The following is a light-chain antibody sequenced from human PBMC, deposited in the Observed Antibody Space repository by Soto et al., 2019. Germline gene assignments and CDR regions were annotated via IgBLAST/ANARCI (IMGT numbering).Light chain of an antibody. CDR2: DAS. CDR3: QQYKSYRT. Sequence: DIQVTQSPSTLSASVGDRVTITCRASQSISSWLAWYQQKPGKAPKLLIYDASSLESGVPSMFSGSGSGTEFTLTISSLQPDDFATYYCQQYKSYRTFGQGTKVDSK. J-gene: IGKJ1*01. V-gene: IGKV1-5*01. CDR1: QSISSW.